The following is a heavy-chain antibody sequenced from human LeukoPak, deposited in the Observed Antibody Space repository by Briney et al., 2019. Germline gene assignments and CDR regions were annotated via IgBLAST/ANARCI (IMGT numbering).Heavy chain of an antibody. CDR2: IYTSGST. D-gene: IGHD6-19*01. V-gene: IGHV4-4*07. Sequence: TSSETLSLTCTVSGGSIISYYWSWIRQPAGKGLEWIGRIYTSGSTNYNPSLKSRVTMSVDTSKNQFSLKLSSVTAADTAVYYCAREPYSSGFNWFDPSGQGTLVTVSS. CDR1: GGSIISYY. J-gene: IGHJ5*02. CDR3: AREPYSSGFNWFDP.